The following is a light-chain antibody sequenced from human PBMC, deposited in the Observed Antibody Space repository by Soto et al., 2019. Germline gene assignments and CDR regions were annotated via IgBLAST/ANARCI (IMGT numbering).Light chain of an antibody. CDR1: QGISSW. Sequence: DIQMTQSPSSVSASVGDRVTITCRASQGISSWVAWYQQRPGKAPDLLIYAASSLQSGVPSRFSGSGSGTEFPLPISSLQPEDFATYYCQQADTFPRPFGGGTKVEIK. CDR2: AAS. CDR3: QQADTFPRP. V-gene: IGKV1-12*01. J-gene: IGKJ4*01.